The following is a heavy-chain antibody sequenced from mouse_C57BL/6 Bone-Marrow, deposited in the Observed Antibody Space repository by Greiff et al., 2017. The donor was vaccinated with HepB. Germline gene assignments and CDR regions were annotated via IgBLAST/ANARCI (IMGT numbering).Heavy chain of an antibody. CDR3: ARGYLYYYGSSYDWFAY. CDR1: GFTFSSYA. D-gene: IGHD1-1*01. V-gene: IGHV5-4*03. CDR2: ISDGGSYT. J-gene: IGHJ3*01. Sequence: DVKLVESGGGLVKPGGSLKLSCAASGFTFSSYAMSWVRQTPEKRLEWVATISDGGSYTYYPDNVKGRFTISRDNAKNNLYLQMSHLKSEDTAMYYCARGYLYYYGSSYDWFAYWGQGTLVTVSA.